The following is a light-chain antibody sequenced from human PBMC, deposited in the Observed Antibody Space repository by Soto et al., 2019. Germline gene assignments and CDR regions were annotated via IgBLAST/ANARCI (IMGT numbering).Light chain of an antibody. Sequence: ILMTQSPATLSVSPGERATLSCRASQSVSSSFLAWYQQKPGQAPRLLIYGASTRATGIPARFSGSGSGTEFTLTINSLQSEDFAVYYCQQYNNWPRTFGQGTKVDI. CDR3: QQYNNWPRT. J-gene: IGKJ1*01. CDR2: GAS. CDR1: QSVSSS. V-gene: IGKV3-15*01.